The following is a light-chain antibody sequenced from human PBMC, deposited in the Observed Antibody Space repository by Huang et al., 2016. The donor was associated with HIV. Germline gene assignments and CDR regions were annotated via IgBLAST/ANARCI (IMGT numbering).Light chain of an antibody. CDR2: DTS. J-gene: IGKJ2*01. V-gene: IGKV1-NL1*01. CDR3: QQYYSSLPTT. CDR1: QDISNY. Sequence: DIQMTQSPSSLSASVGDKVTITCRASQDISNYLAWHQKKPGTAPKLLVYDTSTLKNGVPSRCSCSGSGTDYTLTISSLQPEDFATYYCQQYYSSLPTTFGQGTKLEIK.